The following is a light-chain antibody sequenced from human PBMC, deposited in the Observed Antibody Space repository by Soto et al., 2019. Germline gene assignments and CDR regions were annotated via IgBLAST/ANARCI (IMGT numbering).Light chain of an antibody. CDR3: ISYAGSNLLYV. J-gene: IGLJ1*01. Sequence: QSVLTQPPSASGSPGQSVTISCTGTNSDVGGYNYVSWYQQHPGKAPKLMIYEVSKRPSGVPDRFSGSKSGNTASLTVSGLQAEDEADYYCISYAGSNLLYVFGTGTKVTVL. V-gene: IGLV2-8*01. CDR1: NSDVGGYNY. CDR2: EVS.